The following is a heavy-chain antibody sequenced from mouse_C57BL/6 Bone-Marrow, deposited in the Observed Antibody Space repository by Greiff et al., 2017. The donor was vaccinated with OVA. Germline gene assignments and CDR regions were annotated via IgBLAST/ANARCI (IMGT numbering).Heavy chain of an antibody. V-gene: IGHV1-80*01. Sequence: VKLMESGAELVKPGASVKIYCKASGYAFSSYWMNWVKQRPGKGLEWIGQIYPGDGDTNYNGKLKGKATLTSDKSSSTAYMQLRSLASEDSAVYFCAIRFFFGYWGQGTTLTVSS. CDR2: IYPGDGDT. D-gene: IGHD1-1*01. CDR1: GYAFSSYW. J-gene: IGHJ2*01. CDR3: AIRFFFGY.